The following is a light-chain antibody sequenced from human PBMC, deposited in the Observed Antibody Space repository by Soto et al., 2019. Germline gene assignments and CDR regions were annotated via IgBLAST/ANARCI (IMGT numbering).Light chain of an antibody. CDR3: QQFNSYPLT. CDR2: AAS. V-gene: IGKV1-9*01. Sequence: DIQLTQSPSFLSASVGDRVTITCRASRGISNYLAWYQQKPGTAPKLLIYAASTLQSGVPSRFSGSGSGTEFTLTISSLQPEDFATYHCQQFNSYPLTFGGGTKVDIK. CDR1: RGISNY. J-gene: IGKJ4*01.